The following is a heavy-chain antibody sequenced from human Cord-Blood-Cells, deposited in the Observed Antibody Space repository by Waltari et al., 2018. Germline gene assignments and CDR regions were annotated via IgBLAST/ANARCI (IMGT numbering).Heavy chain of an antibody. V-gene: IGHV4-39*01. J-gene: IGHJ5*02. CDR2: IYYSGST. CDR1: GGSISSSSYY. CDR3: ARLDFWSGYNWFDP. D-gene: IGHD3-3*01. Sequence: QLQLQESGSGLVKPSETLSLTCTVSGGSISSSSYYWDWIRQPPGKGLEWIGSIYYSGSTYDNPSLKSRVTISVDTSKNQFSLKLSSVTAADTAVYYCARLDFWSGYNWFDPWGQGTLVTVSS.